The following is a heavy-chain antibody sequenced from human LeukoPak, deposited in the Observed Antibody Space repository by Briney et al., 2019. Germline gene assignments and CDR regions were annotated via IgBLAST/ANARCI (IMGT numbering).Heavy chain of an antibody. D-gene: IGHD4-11*01. V-gene: IGHV1-69*04. J-gene: IGHJ2*01. CDR2: IIPLLDIA. CDR3: ARDNRIQYDLWFFDL. CDR1: AGTLDSLA. Sequence: ASVKVSCKASAGTLDSLAISWVRQAPGQGLEYMGRIIPLLDIANYAQKFEKRITITADKATSTSYMEVSSLTPDDTAMYFCARDNRIQYDLWFFDLWGRGTMVIVSS.